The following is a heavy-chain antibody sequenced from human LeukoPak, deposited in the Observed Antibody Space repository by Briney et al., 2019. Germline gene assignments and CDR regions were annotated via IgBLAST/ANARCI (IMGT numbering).Heavy chain of an antibody. CDR3: VKDFYDFWSGFDY. D-gene: IGHD3-3*01. CDR1: GFTFGNYA. V-gene: IGHV3-23*01. CDR2: FSNTGST. J-gene: IGHJ4*02. Sequence: PGGSLRLSCAASGFTFGNYAMSWVRQTPGKGLEWVSTFSNTGSTYYADSVRGRFTISRDNSKDTLYLHMKSLRADDTAIYYCVKDFYDFWSGFDYWGQGALVTVSS.